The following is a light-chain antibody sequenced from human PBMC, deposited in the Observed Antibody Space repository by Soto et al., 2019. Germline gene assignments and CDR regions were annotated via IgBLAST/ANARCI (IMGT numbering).Light chain of an antibody. CDR2: WAS. V-gene: IGKV4-1*01. J-gene: IGKJ4*01. CDR3: QQYLIIPPT. Sequence: DIVMTQSPDSLAVSLGERATINCKSSQSVLYSSNNKNYLAWYQQKPGQPPKLLIYWASTRESGVPDRFSGSGSGTDFTLTISSLQAEDVAVYYGQQYLIIPPTFGGGTKVRSN. CDR1: QSVLYSSNNKNY.